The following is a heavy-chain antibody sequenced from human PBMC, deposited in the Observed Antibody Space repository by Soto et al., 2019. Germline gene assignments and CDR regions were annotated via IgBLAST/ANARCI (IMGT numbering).Heavy chain of an antibody. Sequence: QVTLKESGPVLVKPTETLTLTCSVSGFSLSSASVGVXXXXXXPGKALEWLAHILSNDERAYSTSLKSRLTXXXXXXXXXXXXXXXXXXXXXXXXXXCXXXPYDRVFGMDVWGQGTTVTVSS. V-gene: IGHV2-26*01. D-gene: IGHD2-8*01. CDR2: ILSNDER. CDR1: GFSLSSASVG. CDR3: XXXPYDRVFGMDV. J-gene: IGHJ6*02.